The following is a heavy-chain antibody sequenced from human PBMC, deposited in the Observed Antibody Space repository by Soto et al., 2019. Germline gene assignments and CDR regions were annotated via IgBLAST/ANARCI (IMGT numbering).Heavy chain of an antibody. D-gene: IGHD3-3*01. CDR1: GFTFSNAW. J-gene: IGHJ4*02. V-gene: IGHV3-15*01. CDR2: IKSKTDGGTT. Sequence: GGSLRLSCAASGFTFSNAWMSWVRQAPGKGLEWVGRIKSKTDGGTTDYAAPVKGRFTISRDDSKNTLYLQMNSLKTEDTAVYYCTTSNFGYDFWSGYYAFDYWGQGTLVTVSS. CDR3: TTSNFGYDFWSGYYAFDY.